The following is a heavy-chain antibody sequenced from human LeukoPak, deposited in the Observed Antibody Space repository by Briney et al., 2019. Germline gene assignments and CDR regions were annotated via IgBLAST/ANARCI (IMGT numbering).Heavy chain of an antibody. Sequence: GGSLRLSCAASGFTFSSYGMHWVRQAPGKGLEWVAVIWYDGSNKYYADSVKGRFTISRDNSKNTLYLQMNSLRAEDTAVYYCARELYDYVWGSYRYVDYWGQGTLVTVSS. J-gene: IGHJ4*02. CDR2: IWYDGSNK. V-gene: IGHV3-33*01. CDR1: GFTFSSYG. D-gene: IGHD3-16*02. CDR3: ARELYDYVWGSYRYVDY.